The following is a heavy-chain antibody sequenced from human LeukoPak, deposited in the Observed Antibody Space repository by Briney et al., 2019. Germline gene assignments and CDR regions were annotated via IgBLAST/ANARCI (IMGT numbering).Heavy chain of an antibody. J-gene: IGHJ4*02. CDR3: AKDHRGWYYYDSTDY. CDR1: GFTFSSYG. V-gene: IGHV3-30*02. Sequence: GGTLRLSCAASGFTFSSYGMHWVRQAPGKGLEWVAFIRYDGSNKYYADSVKGRFTISRDNSKNTLYLQMNSLRAEDTAVYYCAKDHRGWYYYDSTDYWGQGTLVTVSS. CDR2: IRYDGSNK. D-gene: IGHD3-22*01.